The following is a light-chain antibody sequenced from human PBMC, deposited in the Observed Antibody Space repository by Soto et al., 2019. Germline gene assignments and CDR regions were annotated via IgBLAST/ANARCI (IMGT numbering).Light chain of an antibody. CDR3: QQYGGSPPFT. V-gene: IGKV3-20*01. CDR1: QSVSSSY. J-gene: IGKJ3*01. Sequence: EIVLTQSPGTLSLSPGERATLSCRASQSVSSSYLAWYQQKPGQARRLLIYGASSRATGIPDRFSGSGSGTDFALTISRLEPEDFAVYYCQQYGGSPPFTFGPGTKVDIK. CDR2: GAS.